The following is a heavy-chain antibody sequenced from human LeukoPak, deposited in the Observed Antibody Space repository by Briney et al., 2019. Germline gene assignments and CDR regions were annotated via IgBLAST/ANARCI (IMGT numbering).Heavy chain of an antibody. V-gene: IGHV3-48*02. J-gene: IGHJ4*02. CDR3: ARDNDWAFHY. CDR1: GFTFSNYV. D-gene: IGHD3-9*01. Sequence: GGSPRLSCAASGFTFSNYVMSWVRQAPGKGLEWVSYIDHNGEMIFYPDFVKGRFTISRDNAKNSLYLQMNSLRDEDTAVYYCARDNDWAFHYWGQGTLVTVSS. CDR2: IDHNGEMI.